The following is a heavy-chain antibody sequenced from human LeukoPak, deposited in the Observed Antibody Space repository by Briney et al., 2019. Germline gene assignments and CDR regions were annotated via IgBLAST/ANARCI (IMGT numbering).Heavy chain of an antibody. CDR3: ARDHYGLTSYPNP. D-gene: IGHD3-10*01. CDR2: IFSDGNT. CDR1: GFTVSSNS. Sequence: GGSLRLSCTVSGFTVSSNSMSWVRQAPGKGLEWVSVIFSDGNTYYADSVKGRFTISRDNSKNTLYLQMNSLRAEDTAVYYCARDHYGLTSYPNPWGQGTLVTVSS. J-gene: IGHJ5*02. V-gene: IGHV3-66*01.